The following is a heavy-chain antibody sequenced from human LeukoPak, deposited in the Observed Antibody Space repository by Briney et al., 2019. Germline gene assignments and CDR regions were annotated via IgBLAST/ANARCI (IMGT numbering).Heavy chain of an antibody. D-gene: IGHD6-13*01. Sequence: GGSLRLSCAASRFTFSNYWMSWVRQAPGKGLEWVANIKQDGSEKYSVDSVKGRFTISRDNAKNSLSLRMNSLRAEDTAVYYCARVQEYSSSWYVPYYYYYMDVWGKGTTVTVSS. CDR2: IKQDGSEK. V-gene: IGHV3-7*01. CDR1: RFTFSNYW. CDR3: ARVQEYSSSWYVPYYYYYMDV. J-gene: IGHJ6*03.